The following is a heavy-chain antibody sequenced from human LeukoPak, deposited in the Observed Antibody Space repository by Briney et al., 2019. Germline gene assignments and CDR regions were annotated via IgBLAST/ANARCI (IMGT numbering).Heavy chain of an antibody. CDR3: ARQTPGGSGSFYAFHI. CDR1: GTSFTNYW. Sequence: GESLKISCKVSGTSFTNYWIGWVRHMPGKGLEWIGIIYPGDSDTKYRPSFQAQATISADKSTSTAYLKWSSLTASDTAMYYCARQTPGGSGSFYAFHIWGQGTMVIVSS. D-gene: IGHD3-10*01. V-gene: IGHV5-51*01. J-gene: IGHJ3*02. CDR2: IYPGDSDT.